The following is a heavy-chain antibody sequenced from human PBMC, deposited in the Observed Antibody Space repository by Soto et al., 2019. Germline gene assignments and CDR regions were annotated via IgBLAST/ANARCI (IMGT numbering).Heavy chain of an antibody. D-gene: IGHD2-15*01. CDR2: VSIGAST. Sequence: PVGSLRLSCAASGFTFSSYAMGWVRQGPGKGLEWVAVVSIGASTHYADSVRGRFTISRDNSKNTLSLQMNSLTAEDTAVYFCAKRRGAGGHFDYWGQGALVTVSS. CDR1: GFTFSSYA. J-gene: IGHJ4*02. CDR3: AKRRGAGGHFDY. V-gene: IGHV3-23*01.